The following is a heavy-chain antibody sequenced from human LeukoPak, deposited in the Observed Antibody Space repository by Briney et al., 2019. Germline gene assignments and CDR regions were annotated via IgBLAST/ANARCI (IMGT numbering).Heavy chain of an antibody. J-gene: IGHJ5*02. CDR3: AHATLVYDSSGYYMGWFDP. CDR1: GFSLGTSAVG. D-gene: IGHD3-22*01. Sequence: SGPTLTHPSHPLTLTCTFSGFSLGTSAVGGGWIRQPPVKALEWLTLLHRDDDKRYSPSLKSRLTIPKDTSRNQVVLTMTNMDPVDTATYYCAHATLVYDSSGYYMGWFDPWGQGTLVTVPS. V-gene: IGHV2-5*02. CDR2: LHRDDDK.